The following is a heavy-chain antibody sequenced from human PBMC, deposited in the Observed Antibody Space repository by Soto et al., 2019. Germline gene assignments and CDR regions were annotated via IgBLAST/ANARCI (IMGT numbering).Heavy chain of an antibody. CDR3: ARDEYSSGWYPDY. D-gene: IGHD6-19*01. V-gene: IGHV3-33*01. CDR1: GFTFSSYG. CDR2: IWYDGSNK. Sequence: QVQLGESGGGVVQPGRALRLSCAAAGFTFSSYGMHWVRQAPGKGLEWVAVIWYDGSNKYYADSVKGRFTISRDNSKNTLYLQMNSLRAEDTAVYYCARDEYSSGWYPDYWGQGTLVTVSS. J-gene: IGHJ4*02.